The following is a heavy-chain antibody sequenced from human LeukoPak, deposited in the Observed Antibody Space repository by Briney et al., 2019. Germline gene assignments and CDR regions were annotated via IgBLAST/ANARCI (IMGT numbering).Heavy chain of an antibody. CDR1: GFTFSDYY. Sequence: GSLRLSCAASGFTFSDYYMSWIRQPPGKGLEWIGEINHSGSTNYNPSLKSRVTISVDTSKNQFSLKLSSVTAADTAVYYCARVSDDSSGYIDYWGQGTLVTVSS. J-gene: IGHJ4*02. CDR3: ARVSDDSSGYIDY. CDR2: INHSGST. D-gene: IGHD3-22*01. V-gene: IGHV4-34*01.